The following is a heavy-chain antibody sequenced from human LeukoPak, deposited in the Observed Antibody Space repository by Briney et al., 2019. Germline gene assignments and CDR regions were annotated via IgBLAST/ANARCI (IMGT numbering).Heavy chain of an antibody. V-gene: IGHV1-2*02. CDR2: INPNSGGT. Sequence: ASVKVSCKASGYTFTGYYMHWVRQAPGQGLEWMGWINPNSGGTNYAQKFQGRVTITRDTSISTAYMELSRLRSDDTAVYYCARAVDILTGYDYWGQGTLVTVSS. CDR3: ARAVDILTGYDY. CDR1: GYTFTGYY. J-gene: IGHJ4*02. D-gene: IGHD3-9*01.